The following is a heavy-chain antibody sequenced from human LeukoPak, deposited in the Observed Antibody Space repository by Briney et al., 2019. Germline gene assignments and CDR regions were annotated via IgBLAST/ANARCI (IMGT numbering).Heavy chain of an antibody. CDR1: GGTFSSYA. V-gene: IGHV1-69*04. CDR3: ARPGYCSSTSCYLDY. CDR2: IIPIFGIA. Sequence: SVKVSCKASGGTFSSYAISWVRQAPGQGLEWMGRIIPIFGIADYAQKFQGRVTITADKSTSTAYMELSSLRSEDTAVYYRARPGYCSSTSCYLDYWGQGTLVTVSS. J-gene: IGHJ4*02. D-gene: IGHD2-2*01.